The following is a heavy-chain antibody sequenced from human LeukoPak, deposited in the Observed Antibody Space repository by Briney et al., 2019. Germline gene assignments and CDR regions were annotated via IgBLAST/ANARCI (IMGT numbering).Heavy chain of an antibody. CDR1: GYTFTGYY. D-gene: IGHD5-12*01. J-gene: IGHJ4*02. CDR3: AGARMGSAYDYFDY. V-gene: IGHV1-2*02. Sequence: ASVEVSCKASGYTFTGYYIHWVRQAPGQGLEWGGWINPNSGGTNFAQKFQGRFTMTRDTSTTTAYMELSSLRSDDTAVYYCAGARMGSAYDYFDYWGQGTLVTVSS. CDR2: INPNSGGT.